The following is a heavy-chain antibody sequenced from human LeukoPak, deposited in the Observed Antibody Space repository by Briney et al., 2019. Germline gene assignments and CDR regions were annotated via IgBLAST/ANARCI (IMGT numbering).Heavy chain of an antibody. J-gene: IGHJ6*03. CDR2: IIPIFGTA. CDR3: ATGDCSSTSCYRPRGYYYYMDV. V-gene: IGHV1-69*05. D-gene: IGHD2-2*02. CDR1: GGTFSSYA. Sequence: SVKVSCKASGGTFSSYAISWVRQAPGQGLEWMGGIIPIFGTANYAQKFQGRVTITTDESTSTAYMELSSLRSEDTAVYYCATGDCSSTSCYRPRGYYYYMDVWGKGPRSPSP.